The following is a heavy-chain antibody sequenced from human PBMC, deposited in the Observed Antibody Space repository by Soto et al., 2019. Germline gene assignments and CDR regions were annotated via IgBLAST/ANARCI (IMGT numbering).Heavy chain of an antibody. D-gene: IGHD3-22*01. CDR1: GYSFAGYW. J-gene: IGHJ4*02. CDR3: ARQIYDSDTGPNFQYYFDS. CDR2: IDPSDSQS. Sequence: GESLKISCKGSGYSFAGYWITWVRQKPGKGLEWMGRIDPSDSQSYYSPSFRGHVTISATKSITTVFLQWSSLRASDTAMYYCARQIYDSDTGPNFQYYFDSWGQGTPVTVSS. V-gene: IGHV5-10-1*01.